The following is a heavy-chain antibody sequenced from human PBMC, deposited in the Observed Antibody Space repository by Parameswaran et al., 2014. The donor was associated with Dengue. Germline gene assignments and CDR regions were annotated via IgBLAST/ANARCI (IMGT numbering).Heavy chain of an antibody. CDR3: ARGHATPFDY. Sequence: ASETLSLTCAVYGGSFSGYYWSWIRQPPGKGLEWIGEINHSGSTNYNPSLKSRVTISADQSKNQFSLKLSSVTAADTAVYFCARGHATPFDYWGQGTLVTVSS. J-gene: IGHJ4*02. CDR2: INHSGST. CDR1: GGSFSGYY. V-gene: IGHV4-34*01.